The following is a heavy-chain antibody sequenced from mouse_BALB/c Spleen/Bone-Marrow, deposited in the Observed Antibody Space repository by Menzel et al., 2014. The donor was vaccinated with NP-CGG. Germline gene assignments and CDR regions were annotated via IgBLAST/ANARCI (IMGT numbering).Heavy chain of an antibody. CDR1: GYTFTDKW. D-gene: IGHD2-4*01. Sequence: VKLVESGAEFVMPGASVKMSCKASGYTFTDKWMHWVKQRPGQGLEWIGAIDTSDSYINYNQKFKGKASLTVDASSSTAYMHLSSLTSDDSAVYYRARGGHDFSLDYWGQGTSVIVSS. J-gene: IGHJ4*01. V-gene: IGHV1-69*01. CDR2: IDTSDSYI. CDR3: ARGGHDFSLDY.